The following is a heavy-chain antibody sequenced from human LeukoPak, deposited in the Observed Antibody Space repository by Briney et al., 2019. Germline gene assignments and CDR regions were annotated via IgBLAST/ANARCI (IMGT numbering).Heavy chain of an antibody. Sequence: ASVKVSCKASGYSFTSNVISWVRQATGQGLEWMGWMNPNSGNTGYAQKFQGRVTMTRNTSISTAYMELSSLRSEDTAVYYCARGWFGGGGSDYWGQGTLVTVSS. CDR1: GYSFTSNV. D-gene: IGHD3-10*01. V-gene: IGHV1-8*02. CDR2: MNPNSGNT. J-gene: IGHJ4*02. CDR3: ARGWFGGGGSDY.